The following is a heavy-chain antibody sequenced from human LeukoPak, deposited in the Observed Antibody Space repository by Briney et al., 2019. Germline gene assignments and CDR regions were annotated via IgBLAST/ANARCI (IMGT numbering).Heavy chain of an antibody. CDR3: AKSSDLIAARPAADYYYYGLDV. J-gene: IGHJ6*02. D-gene: IGHD6-6*01. CDR2: ISGRGGRT. V-gene: IGHV3-23*01. Sequence: ETLSLTCTVSGGSISSGGYYWSWVRQAPGKGLEWVSAISGRGGRTYYADSVKGRFTVSRDNSKNTLYLQMNSLRAGDTAVYYCAKSSDLIAARPAADYYYYGLDVWGQGTTVTVSS. CDR1: GGSISSGGYY.